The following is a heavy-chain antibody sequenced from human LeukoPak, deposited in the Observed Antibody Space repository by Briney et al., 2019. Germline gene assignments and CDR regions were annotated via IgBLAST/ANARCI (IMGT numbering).Heavy chain of an antibody. CDR3: ARAHPRYYYDF. D-gene: IGHD1-14*01. CDR2: ISSSRSYI. V-gene: IGHV3-21*01. J-gene: IGHJ4*02. Sequence: GGSLRLSCAASGFTFSSYSMNWVRQAPGKGLEWVSSISSSRSYIYYADSVKGRFTISRDNAKNSLYLQMNSLRAEDTAVYHCARAHPRYYYDFWGQGTLVTVSS. CDR1: GFTFSSYS.